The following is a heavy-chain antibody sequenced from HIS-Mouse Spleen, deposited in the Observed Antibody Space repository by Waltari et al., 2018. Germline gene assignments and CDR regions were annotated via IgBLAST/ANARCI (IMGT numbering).Heavy chain of an antibody. J-gene: IGHJ2*01. Sequence: QVQLVESGGGVVQPGRSLRLSCAALGFTFSRYAMHWVLQAPGKGLEWVAVISYDGSNKYYADSVKGRFTISRDNSKNTLYLQMNSLRAEDTAVYYCARDTVPHTLYFDLWGRGTLVTVSS. D-gene: IGHD2-21*01. CDR3: ARDTVPHTLYFDL. CDR1: GFTFSRYA. V-gene: IGHV3-30*04. CDR2: ISYDGSNK.